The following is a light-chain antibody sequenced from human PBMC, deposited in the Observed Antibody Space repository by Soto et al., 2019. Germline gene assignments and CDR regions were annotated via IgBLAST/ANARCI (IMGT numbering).Light chain of an antibody. CDR2: NNN. CDR1: SSNIGTNT. J-gene: IGLJ2*01. Sequence: QSVLTQPPSASGTPGQRVTISCSGSSSNIGTNTVNWYQHLPGTAPKLLIYNNNQRPSGVPDRFSGSKSGTSASLAISGLQSEDEADYYCAAWDDSLNGVLFGGGTKLTVL. V-gene: IGLV1-44*01. CDR3: AAWDDSLNGVL.